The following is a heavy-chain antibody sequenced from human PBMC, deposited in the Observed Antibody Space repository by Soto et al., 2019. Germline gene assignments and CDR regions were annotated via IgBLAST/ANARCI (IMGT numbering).Heavy chain of an antibody. Sequence: ASVKVSCKASGGTFSSCAISWVRQAPGQGLEWMGGIIPIFGTANYAQKFQGRVTITADESTSTAYMELSSLRSEDTAVYYCARASLDILTVNFDYWGQGTLVTVSS. CDR3: ARASLDILTVNFDY. J-gene: IGHJ4*02. D-gene: IGHD3-9*01. V-gene: IGHV1-69*13. CDR1: GGTFSSCA. CDR2: IIPIFGTA.